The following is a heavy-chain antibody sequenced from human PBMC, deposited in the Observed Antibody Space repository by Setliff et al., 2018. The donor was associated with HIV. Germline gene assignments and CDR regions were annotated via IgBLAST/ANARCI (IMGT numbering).Heavy chain of an antibody. Sequence: TLSLTCAVYGESLSGYHWSWIRQSPEKGLEWIGEINHSGSTNYNPSLKSRVTMSVDTSKNQFSLKLSSVTAADTAVYYCARGGGYDRSGYYPFDYWGQGTPVTVSS. CDR2: INHSGST. V-gene: IGHV4-34*01. J-gene: IGHJ4*02. CDR3: ARGGGYDRSGYYPFDY. D-gene: IGHD3-22*01. CDR1: GESLSGYH.